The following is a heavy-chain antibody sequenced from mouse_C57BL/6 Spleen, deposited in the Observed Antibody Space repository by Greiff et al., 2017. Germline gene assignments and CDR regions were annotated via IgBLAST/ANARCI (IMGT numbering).Heavy chain of an antibody. J-gene: IGHJ3*01. D-gene: IGHD2-13*01. V-gene: IGHV1-53*01. CDR2: INPSNGGT. Sequence: QVQLQQPGTELVKPGASVKLSCKASGYTFTSYWMHWVKQRPGQGLEWIGNINPSNGGTNYNEKFKSKATLTVDKSSSTAYMQLSSLTSADSAVYYCARANCDYQAWCAYWGQGTLVTVSA. CDR1: GYTFTSYW. CDR3: ARANCDYQAWCAY.